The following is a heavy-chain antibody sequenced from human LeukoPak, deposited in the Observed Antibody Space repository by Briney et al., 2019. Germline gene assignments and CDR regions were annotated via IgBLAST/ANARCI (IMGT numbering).Heavy chain of an antibody. J-gene: IGHJ4*02. CDR3: AREDIAAAGMVY. V-gene: IGHV4-38-2*02. CDR2: IYHSGST. Sequence: SETLSLTCTVSGYSISSGYYWGWIRQPPGKGLEWIGSIYHSGSTYYNPSLKSRVTISVDTSKNQFSLKLSSVTAADTAVYYCAREDIAAAGMVYWGQGTLVTVSS. D-gene: IGHD6-13*01. CDR1: GYSISSGYY.